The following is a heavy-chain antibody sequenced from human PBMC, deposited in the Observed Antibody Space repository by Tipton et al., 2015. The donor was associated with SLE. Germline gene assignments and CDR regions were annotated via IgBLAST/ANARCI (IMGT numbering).Heavy chain of an antibody. J-gene: IGHJ4*02. CDR3: ARDRGRDYDTLTGYRRH. V-gene: IGHV4-4*02. D-gene: IGHD3-9*01. Sequence: TLSLTCGVSGGSITSNKWWTWVRQSPGKGLEWIGEISHSGDTDYNPSLKSRVTMSVDKSKNQFSLKLSSVTAADTAVYYCARDRGRDYDTLTGYRRHWGQGTLVAASS. CDR2: ISHSGDT. CDR1: GGSITSNKW.